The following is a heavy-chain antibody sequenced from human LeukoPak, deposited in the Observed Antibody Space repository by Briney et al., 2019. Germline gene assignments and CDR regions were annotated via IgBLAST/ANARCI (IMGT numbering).Heavy chain of an antibody. J-gene: IGHJ3*02. Sequence: HGASVKVSCKASGYTFTGYYIHWVRQDPGQGLEWMGRINPNNGGTNYAQKFQGRVTMTRDMSMSTAYMELSRLRSVDTAVYYCAGEDNSSGYRPFDIWGQETMVTVPS. CDR1: GYTFTGYY. D-gene: IGHD3-22*01. CDR2: INPNNGGT. CDR3: AGEDNSSGYRPFDI. V-gene: IGHV1-2*06.